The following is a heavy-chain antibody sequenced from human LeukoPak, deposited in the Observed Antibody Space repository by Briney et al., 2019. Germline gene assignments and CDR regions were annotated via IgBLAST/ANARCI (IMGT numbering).Heavy chain of an antibody. Sequence: GGSLSLSCAASGFTFSSYDMNWVRQAPGKGLEWVSYISRSSSIIYYADSVKGRFTISRDNAKNSLYLQMNSLRGEDTAVYYCARDRYDSSHYYHYWGQGTLVTVSA. CDR3: ARDRYDSSHYYHY. CDR1: GFTFSSYD. CDR2: ISRSSSII. D-gene: IGHD3-22*01. J-gene: IGHJ4*02. V-gene: IGHV3-48*01.